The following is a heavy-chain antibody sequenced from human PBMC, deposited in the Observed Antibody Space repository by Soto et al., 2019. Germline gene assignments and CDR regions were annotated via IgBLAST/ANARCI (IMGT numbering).Heavy chain of an antibody. CDR2: IYYSGST. CDR3: ARANWNDLYYYGMDV. Sequence: SETLSLTCTVSGGSISSYYWIWIRQPPGKGLEWIGYIYYSGSTNYNPSLKSRVTISVDTSKNQFSLKLSSVTAADTAVYYCARANWNDLYYYGMDVWGQGTTVTVSS. J-gene: IGHJ6*02. V-gene: IGHV4-59*01. CDR1: GGSISSYY. D-gene: IGHD1-1*01.